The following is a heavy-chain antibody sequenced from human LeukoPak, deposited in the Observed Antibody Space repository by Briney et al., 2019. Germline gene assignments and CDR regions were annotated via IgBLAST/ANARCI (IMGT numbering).Heavy chain of an antibody. Sequence: PGGSLRLSCEASGFTFSNYNMIWARQAPGKGLVWVSRINPDDGSTSYADSVKGRFTISRDNAKSTLYLQMNSLRAEDTAVYYCLTIVETDLDAFDIWGQGTKVTVSS. D-gene: IGHD2-21*01. CDR3: LTIVETDLDAFDI. CDR2: INPDDGST. CDR1: GFTFSNYN. J-gene: IGHJ3*02. V-gene: IGHV3-74*01.